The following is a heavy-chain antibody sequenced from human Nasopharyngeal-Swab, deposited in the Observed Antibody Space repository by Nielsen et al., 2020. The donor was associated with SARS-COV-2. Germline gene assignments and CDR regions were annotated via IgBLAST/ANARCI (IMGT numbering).Heavy chain of an antibody. V-gene: IGHV3-11*04. CDR1: GFTFSDYY. CDR3: ARDLPGYDILTGYYRAYYFDY. J-gene: IGHJ4*02. CDR2: ISSSGSTI. D-gene: IGHD3-9*01. Sequence: GESLKISCAASGFTFSDYYMSWIRQAPGKGLEWVSYISSSGSTIYYADSVGGRFTISRDNAKNSLYLQMNSLRAEDTAVYYCARDLPGYDILTGYYRAYYFDYWGQGTLVTVS.